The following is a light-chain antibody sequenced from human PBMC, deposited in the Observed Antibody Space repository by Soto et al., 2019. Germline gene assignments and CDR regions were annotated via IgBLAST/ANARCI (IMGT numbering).Light chain of an antibody. Sequence: QSALTQPRSVSESPGQSVTISCSGTSSDVGGYKYVSWYQQHPGEAPKLMIYDVSKRPSGVPDRFSGSKSGSTASLTISGLQAEDEADYYCCSYAGSSIWVFCGGTKVTVL. CDR1: SSDVGGYKY. CDR2: DVS. CDR3: CSYAGSSIWV. V-gene: IGLV2-11*01. J-gene: IGLJ3*02.